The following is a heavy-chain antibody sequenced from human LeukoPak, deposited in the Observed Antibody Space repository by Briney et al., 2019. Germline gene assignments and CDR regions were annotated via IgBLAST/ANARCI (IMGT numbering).Heavy chain of an antibody. V-gene: IGHV3-23*01. Sequence: GGSLRLSCAASGFTFSSYAMSWVREAPGTGLEWVSAISGSGGSTYYADSVKGRFTISRDNSKNTLYLQMNSLRAEDTAVYYCAKWDSSSEIYWGQGTLVTVSS. D-gene: IGHD6-13*01. CDR1: GFTFSSYA. J-gene: IGHJ4*02. CDR3: AKWDSSSEIY. CDR2: ISGSGGST.